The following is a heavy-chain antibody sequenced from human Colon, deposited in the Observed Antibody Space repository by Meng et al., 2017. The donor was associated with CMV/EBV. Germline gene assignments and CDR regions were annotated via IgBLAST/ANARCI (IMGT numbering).Heavy chain of an antibody. CDR2: LPPSGDST. J-gene: IGHJ4*02. CDR3: ATGQDRYHY. V-gene: IGHV3-23*01. Sequence: GESLKISCAASGFTFSTYAMTWVRQAPGKGLEWVSALPPSGDSTFYADSVKGRFTISRDNSKNTLHLQMNSLGAEDTAVYYCATGQDRYHYWGQGTLVTVSS. CDR1: GFTFSTYA. D-gene: IGHD1-1*01.